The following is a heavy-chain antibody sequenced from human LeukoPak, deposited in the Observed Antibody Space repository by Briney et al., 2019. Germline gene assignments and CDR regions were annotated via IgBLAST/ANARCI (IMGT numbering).Heavy chain of an antibody. V-gene: IGHV6-1*01. CDR3: VRDQVGGSLFDY. CDR1: GDSVSSNSAA. CDR2: TYYRSKWSN. Sequence: SQTLSLTCALSGDSVSSNSAAWHWIRQSPSRGLVWLGRTYYRSKWSNDYAVSVRSRITINPDTSKNQFSLQLNSVTPEDTAVYYCVRDQVGGSLFDYWGQGTLVTVSS. D-gene: IGHD1-26*01. J-gene: IGHJ4*02.